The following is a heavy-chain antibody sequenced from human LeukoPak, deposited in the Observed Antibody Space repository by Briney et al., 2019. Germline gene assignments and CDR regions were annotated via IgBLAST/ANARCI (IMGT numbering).Heavy chain of an antibody. D-gene: IGHD4-17*01. V-gene: IGHV4-30-2*01. CDR2: IYHSGST. CDR1: GGSISSGGYS. Sequence: PSETLSLTCAVSGGSISSGGYSWSWIRQPPGKGLEWIGYIYHSGSTYYNPSLKSRVTISVDRSKNQFSLKLSSVTAADTAVYYCARGVPTHYGDYLPTWYFDLWGRGTLVTVSS. J-gene: IGHJ2*01. CDR3: ARGVPTHYGDYLPTWYFDL.